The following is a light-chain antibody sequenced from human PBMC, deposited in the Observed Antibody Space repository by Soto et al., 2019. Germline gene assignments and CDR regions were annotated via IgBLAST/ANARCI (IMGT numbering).Light chain of an antibody. V-gene: IGKV3-20*01. CDR2: GAS. Sequence: IVLTQSPGTLSLSPWERATLSCRASQSVSSNYLIWYQQKPGQAPRLLIYGASSRATGVPDRFSGGGSGTDFTLTISRLEPEDSAVYYCQQYGSSPLTFGGGTKVDIK. CDR1: QSVSSNY. CDR3: QQYGSSPLT. J-gene: IGKJ4*01.